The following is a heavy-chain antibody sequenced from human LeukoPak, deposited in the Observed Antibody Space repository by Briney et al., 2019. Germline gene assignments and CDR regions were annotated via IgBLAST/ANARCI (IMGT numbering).Heavy chain of an antibody. CDR1: GGPISSYY. V-gene: IGHV4-59*01. D-gene: IGHD3-10*01. CDR3: ARDVYGVLLFDP. J-gene: IGHJ5*02. Sequence: SETLSLTCTVSGGPISSYYWSWIRQPPGKGLEWIGYIYYSGSTNYNPSLKSRVTISVDTSKNQFSLKLSSVTAADTAVYYCARDVYGVLLFDPWGQGTLVTVSS. CDR2: IYYSGST.